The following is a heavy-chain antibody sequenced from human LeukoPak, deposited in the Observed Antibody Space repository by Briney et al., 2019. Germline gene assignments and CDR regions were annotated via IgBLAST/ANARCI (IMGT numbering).Heavy chain of an antibody. J-gene: IGHJ4*02. CDR2: ISYGESNK. CDR3: ARGTYSSRRGAFDY. V-gene: IGHV3-30*04. Sequence: GGSLRLSCAASEFTFSSYNMHWVRQAPGKGLEWVAVISYGESNKYYVDSVKGRFTISRDNSKSTLYLQMNSLRAEDTAVYYCARGTYSSRRGAFDYWGQGTLVTVSS. D-gene: IGHD6-13*01. CDR1: EFTFSSYN.